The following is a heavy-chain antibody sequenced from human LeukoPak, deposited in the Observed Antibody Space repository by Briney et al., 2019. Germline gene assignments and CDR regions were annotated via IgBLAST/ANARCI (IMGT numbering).Heavy chain of an antibody. Sequence: GGSLRLSCAASGFTFSNAWMSWVRQAPGKGLEWVGRIKSKTDGGTTDYAAPVKGRFTISRDDSKNTLYLQMNSLKTEDTAVYYCTTDFPPRSHYYGSGSPLDYWGQGTLVTVSS. V-gene: IGHV3-15*01. CDR2: IKSKTDGGTT. D-gene: IGHD3-10*01. CDR3: TTDFPPRSHYYGSGSPLDY. J-gene: IGHJ4*02. CDR1: GFTFSNAW.